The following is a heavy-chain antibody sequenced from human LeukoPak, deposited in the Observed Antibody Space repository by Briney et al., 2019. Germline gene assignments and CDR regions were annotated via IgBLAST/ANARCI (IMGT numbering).Heavy chain of an antibody. D-gene: IGHD4-23*01. CDR2: SSPYNGDT. Sequence: GASVKVSCNPSGYTVRSYGISWVRQAPGQGREWLGWSSPYNGDTNDAQKLQCRVTRTTDTATTTAYIELRSLTSDDPPVYYCASGGVGRVVVTPPHNWFDPWGQGAMVSVCS. CDR3: ASGGVGRVVVTPPHNWFDP. J-gene: IGHJ5*02. V-gene: IGHV1-18*01. CDR1: GYTVRSYG.